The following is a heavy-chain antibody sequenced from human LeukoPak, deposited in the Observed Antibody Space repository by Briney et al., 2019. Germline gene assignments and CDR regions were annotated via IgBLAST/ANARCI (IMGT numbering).Heavy chain of an antibody. D-gene: IGHD3-9*01. CDR2: IFYSGNT. CDR1: GDYITTTNYY. V-gene: IGHV4-39*01. J-gene: IGHJ4*02. CDR3: ARRSRLYKHETTGYHDS. Sequence: RPSETLSLTCNVSGDYITTTNYYWAWIRQPPGKGLDWITSIFYSGNTYYNPALKSRVIISMDPSRKQISQKLSSVSATDTAFYYCARRSRLYKHETTGYHDSWGQGTLVTVFS.